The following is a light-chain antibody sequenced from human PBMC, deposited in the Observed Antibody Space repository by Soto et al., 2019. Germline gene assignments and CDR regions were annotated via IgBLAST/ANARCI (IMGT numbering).Light chain of an antibody. Sequence: SYELTQPPSVSVAPGQTARITCGGTNIGSKSVHWYQQKPGQAPVLVVYDDYDRPSGIPERFSGSNSGITATLTISRVEAGDEADYYCQVWASSSDHYVFATGTKVTVL. J-gene: IGLJ1*01. CDR2: DDY. CDR1: NIGSKS. V-gene: IGLV3-21*02. CDR3: QVWASSSDHYV.